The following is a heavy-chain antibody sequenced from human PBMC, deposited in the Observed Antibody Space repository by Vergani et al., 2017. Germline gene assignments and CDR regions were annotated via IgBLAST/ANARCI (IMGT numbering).Heavy chain of an antibody. D-gene: IGHD3-22*01. J-gene: IGHJ4*02. CDR1: GYSIRSGYY. CDR2: IYHSGST. Sequence: QLQLQESGPGLVKPSETLSLTCTVSGYSIRSGYYWGWIRQPPGKGLEWIGSIYHSGSTYYNPSLKSRVTISVDTSKNQFSLKLSSVTAADTAVYYCAITEYSSGYYWGQGTLVTVSS. CDR3: AITEYSSGYY. V-gene: IGHV4-38-2*02.